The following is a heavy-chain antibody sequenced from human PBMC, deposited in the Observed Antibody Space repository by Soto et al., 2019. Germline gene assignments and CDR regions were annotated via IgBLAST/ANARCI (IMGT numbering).Heavy chain of an antibody. CDR3: ARRFLSIAARGGSTVGYGMDV. J-gene: IGHJ6*02. Sequence: ASVKVSCKASGYTFTSYGISWVRQAPGQGLEWMGWISAYNGNTNYAQKLQGRVTMTTDTSTSTAYMELRSLRSDDTAVYYCARRFLSIAARGGSTVGYGMDVWGQGTTVTVSS. CDR2: ISAYNGNT. V-gene: IGHV1-18*01. CDR1: GYTFTSYG. D-gene: IGHD6-6*01.